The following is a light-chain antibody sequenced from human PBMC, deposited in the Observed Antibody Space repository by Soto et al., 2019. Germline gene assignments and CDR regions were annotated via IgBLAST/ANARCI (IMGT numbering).Light chain of an antibody. CDR1: QSISSY. J-gene: IGKJ1*01. V-gene: IGKV1-39*01. CDR3: QQSYSTPRT. CDR2: TAS. Sequence: DIQMTQSPSSLSASVGDRVTITCPASQSISSYLNWYQQKPGKAPKLLIYTASTLQSGVTSRFSGSGSGTDFTLTISSLQHEDFATYYCQQSYSTPRTFGQGTKVDIK.